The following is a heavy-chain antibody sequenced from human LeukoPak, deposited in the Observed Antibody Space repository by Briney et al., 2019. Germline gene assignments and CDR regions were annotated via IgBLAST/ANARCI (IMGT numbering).Heavy chain of an antibody. CDR2: IRYDGNDK. D-gene: IGHD1-7*01. CDR1: GFPFSYYG. Sequence: TGGSLRLSCAASGFPFSYYGMHWVRQAPGKGLEWVAFIRYDGNDKFYADSVKGRFTISRDTSRNTLYLQMNSLRAEDTAVYYCAKRRGLELLYYYYMDVWGKGTTVTVSS. V-gene: IGHV3-30*02. J-gene: IGHJ6*03. CDR3: AKRRGLELLYYYYMDV.